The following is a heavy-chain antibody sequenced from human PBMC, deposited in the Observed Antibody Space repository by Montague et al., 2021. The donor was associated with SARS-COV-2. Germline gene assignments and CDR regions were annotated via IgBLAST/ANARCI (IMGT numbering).Heavy chain of an antibody. D-gene: IGHD6-19*01. CDR2: PYYRYKRYS. Sequence: CAISGDSVAGLRRSSDELTPALSSHRYWLGRPYYRYKRYSDYAPXVRGRLTVNPDASKNEFSPELNYVTPEDTAVYYCVRYSGWFYFDFWGQGTLVTVSS. J-gene: IGHJ4*02. V-gene: IGHV6-1*01. CDR1: GDSVAGLRRS. CDR3: VRYSGWFYFDF.